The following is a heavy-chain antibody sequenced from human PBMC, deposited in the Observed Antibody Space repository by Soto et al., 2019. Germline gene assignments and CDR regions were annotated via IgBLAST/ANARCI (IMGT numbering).Heavy chain of an antibody. D-gene: IGHD4-17*01. J-gene: IGHJ3*02. Sequence: GGSLRLSCAASVFTFSSYSMNWVRQAPGKGLEWVSSISSSSSYIYYADSVKGRFTISRDNAKNSLYLQMNSLRAEDTAVYYCARHNYGDYVGAFDIWGQGTMVTVSS. CDR3: ARHNYGDYVGAFDI. V-gene: IGHV3-21*01. CDR1: VFTFSSYS. CDR2: ISSSSSYI.